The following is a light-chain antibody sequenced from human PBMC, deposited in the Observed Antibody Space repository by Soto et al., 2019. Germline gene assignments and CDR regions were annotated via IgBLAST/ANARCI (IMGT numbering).Light chain of an antibody. CDR3: QQYSRAPLT. V-gene: IGKV3-20*01. CDR2: GAS. Sequence: EIVFTQSPGTLSLSPGERATLSCRASQSVSSSYLAWYQQKPGQAPRLLIYGASSRATGIPDRFSGSGSGTDFTLTISRLETEDFAVYYCQQYSRAPLTFGHGTKVDIK. CDR1: QSVSSSY. J-gene: IGKJ1*01.